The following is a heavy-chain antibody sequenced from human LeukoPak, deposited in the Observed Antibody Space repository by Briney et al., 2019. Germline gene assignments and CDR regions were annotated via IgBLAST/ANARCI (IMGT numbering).Heavy chain of an antibody. V-gene: IGHV5-51*01. Sequence: GESLKISCKGSGYSFSTYWIGWVRQMPGKGLEWLWIIYPGDSDTTYSPSFQGQVTISADKSISTAYLQWSSLKAADTAMYYCARRDSSGWYYWGQGTLVTVSS. CDR1: GYSFSTYW. D-gene: IGHD6-19*01. J-gene: IGHJ4*02. CDR3: ARRDSSGWYY. CDR2: IYPGDSDT.